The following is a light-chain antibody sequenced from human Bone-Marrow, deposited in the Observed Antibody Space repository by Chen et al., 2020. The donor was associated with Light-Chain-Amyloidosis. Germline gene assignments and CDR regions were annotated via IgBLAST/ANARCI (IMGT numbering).Light chain of an antibody. CDR2: EVT. V-gene: IGLV2-14*01. CDR3: SSYTITNTLV. J-gene: IGLJ1*01. CDR1: ISDVGGDNH. Sequence: QSALTQPASVSGSPGQSLTISCNGNISDVGGDNHVSWYQQHPDKAPKLLIYEVTNRPSWVPDRFSGSKSDNTASLTISGLQTEDVADYFCSSYTITNTLVFGSGTRVTVL.